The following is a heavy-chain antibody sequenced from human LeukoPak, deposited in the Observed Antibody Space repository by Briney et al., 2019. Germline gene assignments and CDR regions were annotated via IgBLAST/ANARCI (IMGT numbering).Heavy chain of an antibody. J-gene: IGHJ5*02. CDR3: VRPPGIAAAWFDP. D-gene: IGHD6-13*01. CDR2: IYYSGST. CDR1: GGSISSSSYS. Sequence: SETLSLTCTVSGGSISSSSYSWGWIRQPPGKGLEWIGSIYYSGSTYYNPSLKSRVTISVDTSKNQFSLKLSSVTAADTAVYFCVRPPGIAAAWFDPWGQGTLVTVSS. V-gene: IGHV4-39*01.